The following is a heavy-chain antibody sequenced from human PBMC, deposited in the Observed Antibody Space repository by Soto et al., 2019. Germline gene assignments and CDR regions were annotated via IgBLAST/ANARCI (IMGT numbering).Heavy chain of an antibody. CDR2: IDWDDEK. CDR3: TGRLRGDYYFDF. J-gene: IGHJ4*02. V-gene: IGHV2-70*04. Sequence: ESGPTLVNPTQTLTLTCTISGFSLTASETRVSWIRQPPGKALEWLARIDWDDEKFYSTSLKTRLTISKDTSKNQVVLTIINMDPVDTATYYCTGRLRGDYYFDFWGPGALGTVSS. D-gene: IGHD2-21*02. CDR1: GFSLTASETR.